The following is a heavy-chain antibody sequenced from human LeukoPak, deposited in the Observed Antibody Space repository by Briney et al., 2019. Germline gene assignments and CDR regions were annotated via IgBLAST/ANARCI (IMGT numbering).Heavy chain of an antibody. V-gene: IGHV1-8*01. CDR2: MSPDSGNT. J-gene: IGHJ4*02. CDR1: AYTFTIYD. D-gene: IGHD6-13*01. Sequence: ASVTVSCTSSAYTFTIYDINWVRQAPGQGQERMGWMSPDSGNTGYAQKFQGRVTMTSNTSISTAYMELSSLRSEDTAVYCCARRPPESSSSDYWGQGTLVTVSS. CDR3: ARRPPESSSSDY.